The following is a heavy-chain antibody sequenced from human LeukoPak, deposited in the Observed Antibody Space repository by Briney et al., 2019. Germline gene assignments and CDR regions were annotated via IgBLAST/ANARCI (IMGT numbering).Heavy chain of an antibody. CDR1: GGTFNSYV. CDR3: ARAYDYAWGSNRPAGY. J-gene: IGHJ4*02. D-gene: IGHD3-16*02. CDR2: IIPIFDKI. Sequence: SVKVSCKASGGTFNSYVISWVRQAPGQGLEWMGGIIPIFDKINYAQKFQGRLTITTDESTNTAYMELSSLRSEDTAVYYCARAYDYAWGSNRPAGYWGQGTLVTVSS. V-gene: IGHV1-69*05.